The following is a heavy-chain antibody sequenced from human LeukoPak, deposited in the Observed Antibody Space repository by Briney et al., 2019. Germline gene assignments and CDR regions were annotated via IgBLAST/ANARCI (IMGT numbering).Heavy chain of an antibody. V-gene: IGHV3-7*01. CDR2: IKQDGSEK. D-gene: IGHD3-22*01. CDR3: ARTRITMIVGLASRFDY. Sequence: GGSLRLSCAASGFTFSSYWMSWVRQAPGKGLEWVTNIKQDGSEKYYVDSVKGRFTISRDNAKNSLYLQMNSLRAEDTAVYYCARTRITMIVGLASRFDYWGQGTLVTVSS. J-gene: IGHJ4*02. CDR1: GFTFSSYW.